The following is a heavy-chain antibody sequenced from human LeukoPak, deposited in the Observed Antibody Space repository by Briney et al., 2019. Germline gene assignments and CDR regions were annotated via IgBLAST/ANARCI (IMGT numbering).Heavy chain of an antibody. Sequence: ASVKVSCKASGYTFTGYYMHWVRQAPGQGLEWMGWINPNSGGTNYAQKFQGRVTMTRDASISTAYMELSRLRSDDTAVYYCARARQQLVMNWFDPWGQGTLLTVSS. CDR3: ARARQQLVMNWFDP. CDR2: INPNSGGT. J-gene: IGHJ5*02. D-gene: IGHD6-13*01. CDR1: GYTFTGYY. V-gene: IGHV1-2*02.